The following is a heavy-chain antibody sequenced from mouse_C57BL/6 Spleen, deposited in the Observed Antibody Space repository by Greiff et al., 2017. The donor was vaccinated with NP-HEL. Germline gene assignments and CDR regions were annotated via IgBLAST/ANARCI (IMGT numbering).Heavy chain of an antibody. D-gene: IGHD2-4*01. CDR3: ARRDYDVLWFAY. CDR1: GFTFSDYG. CDR2: ISSVSSTI. J-gene: IGHJ3*01. V-gene: IGHV5-17*01. Sequence: EVQRVESGGGLVKPGGSLKLSCAASGFTFSDYGMHWVRQAPEKGLEWVAYISSVSSTIYYADTVKGRFTISRDNAKNTLFLQMTSLRSEDTAMYYCARRDYDVLWFAYWGQGTLVTVSA.